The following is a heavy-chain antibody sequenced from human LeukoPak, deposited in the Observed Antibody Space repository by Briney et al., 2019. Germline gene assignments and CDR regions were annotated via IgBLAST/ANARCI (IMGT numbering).Heavy chain of an antibody. J-gene: IGHJ4*02. D-gene: IGHD2-2*01. Sequence: GGSLRLSCAASGFTFSSSWMHWVRQAPGKGLVWVSRINSDGSITTYADSVRGRFTISRDNVKSTLYLQMNSLRAEDTAVYYCASSTQISKYADYWGQGALVTVSS. CDR2: INSDGSIT. V-gene: IGHV3-74*01. CDR3: ASSTQISKYADY. CDR1: GFTFSSSW.